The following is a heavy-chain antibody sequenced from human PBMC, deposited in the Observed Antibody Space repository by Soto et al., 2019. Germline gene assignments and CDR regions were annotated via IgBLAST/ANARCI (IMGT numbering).Heavy chain of an antibody. D-gene: IGHD6-13*01. CDR2: IYHSGST. Sequence: PSETLSLTCAESGGSISSNNWWSWVRQPPGKGLEWIGEIYHSGSTNYNPSLKSRVTISVDKSKNQFSLKLSSVTAADTAVYYCARIWQNLVQGGTAWLYPWGQGTLGTV. V-gene: IGHV4-4*02. CDR1: GGSISSNNW. J-gene: IGHJ5*02. CDR3: ARIWQNLVQGGTAWLYP.